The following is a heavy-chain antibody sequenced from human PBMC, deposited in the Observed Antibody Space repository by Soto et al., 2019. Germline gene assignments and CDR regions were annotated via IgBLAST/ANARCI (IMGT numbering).Heavy chain of an antibody. CDR1: GSTVDNG. CDR3: VLSEPDY. Sequence: GGSLRLSCATSGSTVDNGMTWVRQTPGKGLEWVSSIDYYATNRHYADSVKGRFTISRDKDRNTVALQMSNLRAEDTALYYCVLSEPDYWGQGTLVTVSS. J-gene: IGHJ4*02. CDR2: IDYYATNR. D-gene: IGHD6-25*01. V-gene: IGHV3-23*05.